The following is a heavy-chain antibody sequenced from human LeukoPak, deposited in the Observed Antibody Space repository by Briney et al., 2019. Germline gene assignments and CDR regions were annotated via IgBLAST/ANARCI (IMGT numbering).Heavy chain of an antibody. Sequence: GGSLRLSCAVSGFTVSSNYMNWVRHAPGKGLEWVSIIYSGGDTYYADSVKGRFTISRDNSKNTLHLQMNGLRAEDTAVYYCTRGPGSTWYSDYWGQGTLVTVSS. CDR1: GFTVSSNY. D-gene: IGHD6-13*01. J-gene: IGHJ4*02. V-gene: IGHV3-66*02. CDR3: TRGPGSTWYSDY. CDR2: IYSGGDT.